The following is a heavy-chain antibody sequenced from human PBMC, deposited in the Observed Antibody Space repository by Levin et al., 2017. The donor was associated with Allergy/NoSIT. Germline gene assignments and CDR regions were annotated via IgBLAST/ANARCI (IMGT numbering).Heavy chain of an antibody. CDR1: GYTFTGYY. Sequence: ASVKVSCKPSGYTFTGYYIHWVRQAPGQGLEWMGRISPSSGVTPYAHKFQGRVTMTRDTSISTAYMELSYLRSDDTAVYYCARGPNPSLRSSWFDFWGQGTMATVSS. D-gene: IGHD6-13*01. V-gene: IGHV1-2*06. J-gene: IGHJ5*01. CDR2: ISPSSGVT. CDR3: ARGPNPSLRSSWFDF.